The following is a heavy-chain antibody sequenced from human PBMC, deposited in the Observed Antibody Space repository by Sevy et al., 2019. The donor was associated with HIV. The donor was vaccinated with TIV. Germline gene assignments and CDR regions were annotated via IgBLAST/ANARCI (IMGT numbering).Heavy chain of an antibody. Sequence: SETLSLTCTVSGGSISSGGYYWSWIRQHPGKGLEWIGYIYYSGSTYYNPSLKSRVTISVDTSKNQFSLKLSSVTAADTAVYYCARSGVLFGSGSYYNKSYYYYYGMDVWGQWTTVTVSS. CDR2: IYYSGST. V-gene: IGHV4-31*03. CDR3: ARSGVLFGSGSYYNKSYYYYYGMDV. J-gene: IGHJ6*02. CDR1: GGSISSGGYY. D-gene: IGHD3-10*01.